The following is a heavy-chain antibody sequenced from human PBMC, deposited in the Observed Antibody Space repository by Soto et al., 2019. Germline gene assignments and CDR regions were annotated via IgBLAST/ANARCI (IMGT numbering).Heavy chain of an antibody. V-gene: IGHV4-34*01. CDR2: INHSGST. CDR1: GGSFSGYY. D-gene: IGHD5-12*01. J-gene: IGHJ6*02. Sequence: QVQLQQWGAGLLKPSETLSLTCAVYGGSFSGYYWSWIRQPPGKGLEWIGEINHSGSTNYNPSLKSRVTISVDTSKNQFSLKLSSVTAADTAVYYCARGATIGYYYYGMDVWGQGTTVTVS. CDR3: ARGATIGYYYYGMDV.